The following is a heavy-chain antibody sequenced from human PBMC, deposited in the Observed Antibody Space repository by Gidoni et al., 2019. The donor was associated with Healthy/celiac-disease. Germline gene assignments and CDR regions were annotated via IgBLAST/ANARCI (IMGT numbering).Heavy chain of an antibody. J-gene: IGHJ2*01. Sequence: QVQLVQSGAEVQKPGASVKVSCKASGYTFTGYYMPWVRQAPGQGLEWMGRINPNSGGKNYAQKFQGRVTMTRETSISTAYMELSRLRSDDTAVYYCARDPPYYYDSSGYQASWYFDLWGRGTLVTVSS. CDR1: GYTFTGYY. CDR2: INPNSGGK. CDR3: ARDPPYYYDSSGYQASWYFDL. D-gene: IGHD3-22*01. V-gene: IGHV1-2*06.